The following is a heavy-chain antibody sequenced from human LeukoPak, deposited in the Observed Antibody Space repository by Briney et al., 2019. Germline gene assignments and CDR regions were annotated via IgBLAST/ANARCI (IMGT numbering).Heavy chain of an antibody. CDR1: GFTFSSFA. CDR2: ISGSGGNT. V-gene: IGHV3-23*01. J-gene: IGHJ4*02. Sequence: GGSLRLSCAASGFTFSSFAMTWVRQAPGKGLEWVSGISGSGGNTFYADSVKGRFTISRDNSKNTLYLQMNSLRAEDTAVYYCAKMPVSYSSGWSNFDYWGQGNLVTVSS. D-gene: IGHD6-19*01. CDR3: AKMPVSYSSGWSNFDY.